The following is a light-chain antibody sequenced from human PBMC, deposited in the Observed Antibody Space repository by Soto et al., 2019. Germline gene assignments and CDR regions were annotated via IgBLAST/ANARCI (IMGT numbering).Light chain of an antibody. CDR1: QSLLYRSDNKNY. Sequence: DIVMTQSPDSLAVSLGERATINCKSSQSLLYRSDNKNYLAWFQQKIGQPPKLLISWAFTRESGVPDRFSGSGSGTDFTLTISSLQAEDVAVYYCQQYYANPRTFGQGTKVEIK. J-gene: IGKJ1*01. CDR3: QQYYANPRT. CDR2: WAF. V-gene: IGKV4-1*01.